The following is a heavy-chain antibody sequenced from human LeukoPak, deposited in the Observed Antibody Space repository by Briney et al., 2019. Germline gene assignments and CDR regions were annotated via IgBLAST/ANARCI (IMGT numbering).Heavy chain of an antibody. CDR3: VRGVYGPGSHYFDY. CDR2: IYYSAST. Sequence: SETLSLTCTVSGGSVSSAYYYWTWIRQPPGKGLEWIGYIYYSASTKYNPSLKSRVTISVDTSKNQFSLKLNSVTAADTAVYFCVRGVYGPGSHYFDYWDQGTLVTVSS. J-gene: IGHJ4*02. V-gene: IGHV4-61*01. CDR1: GGSVSSAYYY. D-gene: IGHD3-10*01.